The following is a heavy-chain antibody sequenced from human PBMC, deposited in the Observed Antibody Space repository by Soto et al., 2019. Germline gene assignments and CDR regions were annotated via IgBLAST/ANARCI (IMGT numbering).Heavy chain of an antibody. CDR1: GXTFSSYA. D-gene: IGHD2-15*01. CDR2: ISYDGSNK. V-gene: IGHV3-30-3*01. J-gene: IGHJ4*02. Sequence: GSLRLSCAASGXTFSSYAMHWVRQAPGKGLELVAVISYDGSNKYYEDSVKGRFTISRDNSKNTLYLQMNSMRAEDTAVYYCARGYCSGGRCYSDYWGQGTLGTVSS. CDR3: ARGYCSGGRCYSDY.